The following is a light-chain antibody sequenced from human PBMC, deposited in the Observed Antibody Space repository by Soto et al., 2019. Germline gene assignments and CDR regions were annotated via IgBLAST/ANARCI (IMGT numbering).Light chain of an antibody. CDR3: SSYTSTNALVV. J-gene: IGLJ2*01. CDR1: SSDVGGYNY. V-gene: IGLV2-14*03. CDR2: DVS. Sequence: QSVLTQPASVSGSPGQSITISCTGTSSDVGGYNYVSWYQQHPGKAPKLMIYDVSNRPSWVSNRFSGSKSDNTASLTISGLQAEDEADYYCSSYTSTNALVVFGGGTKLTVL.